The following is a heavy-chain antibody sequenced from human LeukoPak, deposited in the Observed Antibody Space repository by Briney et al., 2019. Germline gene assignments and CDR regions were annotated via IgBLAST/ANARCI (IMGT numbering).Heavy chain of an antibody. Sequence: GGSLRLSCAASGFNFSSYSMNWVRQAPGKGLEWVSSISSSSSFRYYADSVKGRFTISRDNSKNTLYLQMNSLRPEDTAVYYCAKGYNYAYEYWGQGTLVTVSS. D-gene: IGHD5-18*01. CDR3: AKGYNYAYEY. J-gene: IGHJ4*02. V-gene: IGHV3-21*04. CDR1: GFNFSSYS. CDR2: ISSSSSFR.